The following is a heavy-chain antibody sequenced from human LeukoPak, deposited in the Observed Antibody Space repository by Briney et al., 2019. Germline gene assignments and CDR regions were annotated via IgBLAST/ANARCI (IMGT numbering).Heavy chain of an antibody. CDR1: GFTFSSYA. Sequence: GGSLRLSCAASGFTFSSYAMHWVRQAPGKGLEWVAVISYDGSNRYYADSVKGRFPISRDNSKNTLYLQMNSLRAEDTAVYYCARDSHRGMIVVVITPVDYWGQGTLVTVSS. CDR3: ARDSHRGMIVVVITPVDY. J-gene: IGHJ4*02. V-gene: IGHV3-30*04. CDR2: ISYDGSNR. D-gene: IGHD3-22*01.